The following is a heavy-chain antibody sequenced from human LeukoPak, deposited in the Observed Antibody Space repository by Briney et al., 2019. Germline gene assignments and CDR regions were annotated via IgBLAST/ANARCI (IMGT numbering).Heavy chain of an antibody. Sequence: SVKVSCKASGYTFTSYGISRVRQAPGQGLEWMGGIIPIFGTANYAQKFQGRVTITADESTSAAYMELSSLRSEDTAVYYCARVHESGPEQTAMVPFDYWGQGTLVTVSS. CDR1: GYTFTSYG. V-gene: IGHV1-69*13. CDR3: ARVHESGPEQTAMVPFDY. D-gene: IGHD5-18*01. J-gene: IGHJ4*02. CDR2: IIPIFGTA.